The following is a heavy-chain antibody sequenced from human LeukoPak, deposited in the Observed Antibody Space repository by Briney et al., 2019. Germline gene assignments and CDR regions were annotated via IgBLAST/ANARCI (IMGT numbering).Heavy chain of an antibody. Sequence: GGSLRLSCAASGFTFSHYAMSWVRQAPGKGLEWVSAISGSGGSTYYADSVKGRFTISRDNSKNTLSLQIISLRVEDAAVYYCAKDVIGYWKPIDYWGRGTLVTVSS. CDR3: AKDVIGYWKPIDY. CDR2: ISGSGGST. CDR1: GFTFSHYA. J-gene: IGHJ4*02. V-gene: IGHV3-23*01. D-gene: IGHD3-22*01.